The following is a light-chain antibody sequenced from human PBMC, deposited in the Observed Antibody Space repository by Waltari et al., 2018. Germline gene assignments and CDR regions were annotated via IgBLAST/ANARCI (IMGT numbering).Light chain of an antibody. V-gene: IGLV8-61*01. CDR3: VLSMGSGIWV. CDR1: SGSVSTTYY. J-gene: IGLJ3*02. Sequence: QTVVTQEPSLSVSPGGTVTLTCGLNSGSVSTTYYPYWFQQAPAQAPRTFIFDTNTRSSGVPDRFAGSILDNKAALTITGAQADDESDYYCVLSMGSGIWVFGGGTKLTVL. CDR2: DTN.